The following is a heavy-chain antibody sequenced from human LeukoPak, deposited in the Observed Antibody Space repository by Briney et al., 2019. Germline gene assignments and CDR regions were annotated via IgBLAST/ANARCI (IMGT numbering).Heavy chain of an antibody. Sequence: SETLSLTCTVSGGSISSYYWSWIRQPPGKGLEWIGYIYYSGSTYYNPSLKSRVTISVDTSKNQFSLKLSSVTAADTAVYYCARAPGIAAAGHHYYYGMDVWGQGTTVTVSS. D-gene: IGHD6-13*01. V-gene: IGHV4-30-4*01. CDR1: GGSISSYY. CDR2: IYYSGST. CDR3: ARAPGIAAAGHHYYYGMDV. J-gene: IGHJ6*02.